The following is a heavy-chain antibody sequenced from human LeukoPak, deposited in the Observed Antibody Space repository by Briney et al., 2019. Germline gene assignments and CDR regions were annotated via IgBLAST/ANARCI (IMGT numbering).Heavy chain of an antibody. CDR1: GFTFSTYW. J-gene: IGHJ6*02. D-gene: IGHD1-20*01. Sequence: PGGSLRLPCVASGFTFSTYWMHWVRQAPGKGLEWVSYISSSGSTIYYADSVKGRFTISRDNAKNSLYLQMNSLRAEDTAVYYCARDNNWMTRGMDVWGQGTTVTVSS. CDR3: ARDNNWMTRGMDV. CDR2: ISSSGSTI. V-gene: IGHV3-48*04.